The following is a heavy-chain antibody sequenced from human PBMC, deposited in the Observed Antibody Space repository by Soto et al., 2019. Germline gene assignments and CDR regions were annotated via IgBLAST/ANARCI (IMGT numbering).Heavy chain of an antibody. D-gene: IGHD2-2*01. CDR1: GDSVSSNSAA. J-gene: IGHJ6*02. CDR3: ARDDSDIVVVPAAANYYYGMDV. Sequence: PSQTLSLTCAISGDSVSSNSAAWNWIRQSPSRGLEWLGRTYYRSKWYNDYAVSVKSRITINPDTSKNQFSLQLNSVTPEDTAVYYCARDDSDIVVVPAAANYYYGMDVWGQGTTVTV. V-gene: IGHV6-1*01. CDR2: TYYRSKWYN.